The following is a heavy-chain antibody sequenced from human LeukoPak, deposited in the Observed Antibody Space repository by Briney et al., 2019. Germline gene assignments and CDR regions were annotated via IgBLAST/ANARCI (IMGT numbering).Heavy chain of an antibody. CDR3: ARGGTIFGVVTHYFDY. J-gene: IGHJ4*02. CDR2: IWYDGSNK. V-gene: IGHV3-33*01. CDR1: GFTFSSYG. D-gene: IGHD3-3*01. Sequence: GGSLRLSCAASGFTFSSYGMHWVRQAPGKGLEWVAVIWYDGSNKYYADSVKGRFTISRDNSKNTLYLQMNSLRAEDTAVYYCARGGTIFGVVTHYFDYWGQGTLVTVSS.